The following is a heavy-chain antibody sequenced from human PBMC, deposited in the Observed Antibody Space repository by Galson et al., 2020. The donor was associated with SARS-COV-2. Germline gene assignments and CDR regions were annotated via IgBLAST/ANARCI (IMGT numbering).Heavy chain of an antibody. Sequence: GGSLRPSCAASGFTFSRYAMTWVRQAPGKGLEWFPTISGSGARTYYADSVKGRFTISRDNSKNTLYLQMNTLRTADTALYYCAKGSNYDIWTGPKAGDVFDFWGQGTMVTVSA. D-gene: IGHD3-9*01. V-gene: IGHV3-23*01. CDR2: ISGSGART. CDR3: AKGSNYDIWTGPKAGDVFDF. CDR1: GFTFSRYA. J-gene: IGHJ3*01.